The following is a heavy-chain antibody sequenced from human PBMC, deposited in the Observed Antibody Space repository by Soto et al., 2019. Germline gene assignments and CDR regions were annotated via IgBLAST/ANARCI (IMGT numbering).Heavy chain of an antibody. CDR2: IYYSGST. D-gene: IGHD5-18*01. J-gene: IGHJ4*02. CDR3: ARSGYSYGPNPLLY. CDR1: GGSISSGGYY. V-gene: IGHV4-31*03. Sequence: QVQLQESGPGLVKPSQTLSLTCTVSGGSISSGGYYWSWIRQHPGKGLEWIGYIYYSGSTYYTLSLKSRVTISVYTSKNQFSLKLSSVTAADTAVYYCARSGYSYGPNPLLYWRQGTLVTVSS.